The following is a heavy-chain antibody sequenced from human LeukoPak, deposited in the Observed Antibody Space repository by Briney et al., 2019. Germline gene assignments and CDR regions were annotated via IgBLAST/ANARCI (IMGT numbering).Heavy chain of an antibody. CDR3: ARDDYYGGNSS. CDR1: GYSISSAYY. Sequence: KTSETLSLTCSVSGYSISSAYYWGWIRQPPGKGLEWIGTMYHSGSTNYNPSLKSRVTISVDTSKNQFSLKLSSVTAADTAVYYCARDDYYGGNSSWGQGTLVTVSS. J-gene: IGHJ5*02. D-gene: IGHD4-23*01. V-gene: IGHV4-38-2*02. CDR2: MYHSGST.